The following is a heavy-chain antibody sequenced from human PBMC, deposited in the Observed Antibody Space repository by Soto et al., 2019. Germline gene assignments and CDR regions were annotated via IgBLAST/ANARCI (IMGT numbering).Heavy chain of an antibody. CDR2: ISAYNGNT. Sequence: ASVKVSCKASGYTFPSYGISWVRQAPGQGLEWMGWISAYNGNTNYAQKLQGRVTMTTDTSTSTAYMELRGLRSDDTAVYYCARDPPYGGGDCYSGYFDYWGQGTLVTVSS. J-gene: IGHJ4*02. CDR3: ARDPPYGGGDCYSGYFDY. V-gene: IGHV1-18*04. CDR1: GYTFPSYG. D-gene: IGHD2-21*02.